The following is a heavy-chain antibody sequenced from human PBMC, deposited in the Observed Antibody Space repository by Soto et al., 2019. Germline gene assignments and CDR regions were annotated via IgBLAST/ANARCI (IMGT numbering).Heavy chain of an antibody. CDR3: VRLYYDILTGYKEIDY. CDR1: GGSISSNNYY. D-gene: IGHD3-9*01. Sequence: PSETLSLTCTVSGGSISSNNYYWGWIRQPPGKGLEWIGTIYYIGSTYFNPSLKSRVTISVDTSKNQFSLKLSSVTAADTAVYYCVRLYYDILTGYKEIDYWGQGTLVTVSS. V-gene: IGHV4-39*01. J-gene: IGHJ4*02. CDR2: IYYIGST.